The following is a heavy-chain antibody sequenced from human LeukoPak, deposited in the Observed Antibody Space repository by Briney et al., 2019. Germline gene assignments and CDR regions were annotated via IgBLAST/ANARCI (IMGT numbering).Heavy chain of an antibody. J-gene: IGHJ6*04. CDR3: ARDAHEGGNSYNYVLVV. D-gene: IGHD3-16*01. CDR1: GGTFSSYS. Sequence: ASVKVSRKASGGTFSSYSVSWVRQAPGQGLEWMGRIIPIIDIANYAQKFQGRVSIELSSLRPEDTAMYYCARDAHEGGNSYNYVLVVWGEGTAVTVSS. V-gene: IGHV1-69*04. CDR2: IIPIIDIA.